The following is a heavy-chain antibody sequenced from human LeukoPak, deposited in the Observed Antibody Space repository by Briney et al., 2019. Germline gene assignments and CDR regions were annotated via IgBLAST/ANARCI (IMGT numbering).Heavy chain of an antibody. CDR3: ARELRGSGAFGY. J-gene: IGHJ4*02. CDR2: IYHSGST. Sequence: SETLSLTCAVSGGSISSSNWWSWVRQPPGKGLEWIGEIYHSGSTNYNPSLKSRVTISVDTSKNQFSLKLSSVTAADTAVYYCARELRGSGAFGYWGQGTLVTVSS. CDR1: GGSISSSNW. V-gene: IGHV4-4*02. D-gene: IGHD3-10*01.